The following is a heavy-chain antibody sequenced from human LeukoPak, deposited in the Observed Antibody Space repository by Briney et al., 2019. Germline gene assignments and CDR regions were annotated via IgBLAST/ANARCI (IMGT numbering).Heavy chain of an antibody. CDR1: GFTFSHYY. Sequence: GGSLRLSCAASGFTFSHYYMTWVRQAPGKGLEWVSSISSSSRSKYYADSVKGRFTISRDNAKNSLYLQMNSLKAEDTAVYYCARENLVVDTASAYFDYWGQGTLVTVSS. J-gene: IGHJ4*02. CDR2: ISSSSRSK. D-gene: IGHD5-18*01. V-gene: IGHV3-21*01. CDR3: ARENLVVDTASAYFDY.